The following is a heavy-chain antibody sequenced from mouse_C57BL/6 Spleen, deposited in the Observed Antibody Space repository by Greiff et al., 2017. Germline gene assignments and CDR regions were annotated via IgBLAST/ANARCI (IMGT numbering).Heavy chain of an antibody. CDR3: ARWSYGSSYAMDY. Sequence: VQLQQSGPELVKPGASVKISCKASGYTFTDYYMNWVKQSHGKSLEWIGDINPNNGGTSYNQKFKGKATLTVDKSSSTAYMELRSLTSEDSAVYYCARWSYGSSYAMDYWGQGTSVTVSS. V-gene: IGHV1-26*01. J-gene: IGHJ4*01. CDR2: INPNNGGT. CDR1: GYTFTDYY. D-gene: IGHD1-1*01.